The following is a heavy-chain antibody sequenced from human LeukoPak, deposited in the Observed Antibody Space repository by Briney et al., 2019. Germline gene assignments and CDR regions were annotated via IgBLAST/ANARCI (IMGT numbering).Heavy chain of an antibody. J-gene: IGHJ4*02. D-gene: IGHD4-17*01. CDR1: GGSISNYY. CDR2: IYYSGST. V-gene: IGHV4-59*12. CDR3: ARAFVTTVTIDH. Sequence: SETLSLTCTISGGSISNYYWSWIRQPPGKGLEWIGYIYYSGSTYYNPSLKSRVTISVDTSKNQFSLKLSSVTAADTAVYYCARAFVTTVTIDHWGQGTLVTVSS.